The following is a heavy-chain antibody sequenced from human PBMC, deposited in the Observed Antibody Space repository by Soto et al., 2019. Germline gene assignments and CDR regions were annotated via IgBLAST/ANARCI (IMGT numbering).Heavy chain of an antibody. CDR1: GYTFTSYA. D-gene: IGHD2-2*01. CDR2: INAGNGNT. CDR3: ARDRYCSSTSCHGLGWFDP. Sequence: ASVKVSCKASGYTFTSYAMHWVRQAPGQRLEWMGWINAGNGNTKYSQKFQGRVTITRDTSASTAYMELSSLRSEDTAVYYCARDRYCSSTSCHGLGWFDPWGQGTLVTVSS. J-gene: IGHJ5*02. V-gene: IGHV1-3*01.